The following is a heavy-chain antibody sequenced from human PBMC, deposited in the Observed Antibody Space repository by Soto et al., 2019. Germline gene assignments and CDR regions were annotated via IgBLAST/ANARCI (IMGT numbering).Heavy chain of an antibody. J-gene: IGHJ4*02. CDR1: GFTPSNVW. CDR3: VKEYFGEFH. CDR2: IKTKTHGDTT. V-gene: IGHV3-15*01. Sequence: EVQLVESGGGLVKPGGSLRLSCAASGFTPSNVWMSWVRQAPGKGLEWVARIKTKTHGDTTEYAAPVQDRLTISRDDSKDTLSLQMNSMRADDTAFYYGVKEYFGEFHLGQGTLVTVSS. D-gene: IGHD3-10*01.